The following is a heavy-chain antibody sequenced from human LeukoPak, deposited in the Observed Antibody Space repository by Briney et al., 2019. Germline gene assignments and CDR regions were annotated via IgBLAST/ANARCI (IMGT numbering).Heavy chain of an antibody. J-gene: IGHJ3*02. V-gene: IGHV3-23*01. CDR1: GFTVSSNY. CDR3: AKNHYVSGRYDAFDI. Sequence: QPGGSLRLSCAASGFTVSSNYMSWVRQALGEGLEWVSSITTSGGSTYYADSVKGRFTISRDNAKNTLYLQMNSLRAEDTAVYYCAKNHYVSGRYDAFDIWGQGTMVTVSS. D-gene: IGHD3-10*01. CDR2: ITTSGGST.